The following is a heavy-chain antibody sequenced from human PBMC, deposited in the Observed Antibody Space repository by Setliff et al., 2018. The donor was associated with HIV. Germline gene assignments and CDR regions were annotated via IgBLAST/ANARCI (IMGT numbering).Heavy chain of an antibody. CDR2: IIPMFDAP. V-gene: IGHV1-69*13. CDR1: GGTFSTYA. D-gene: IGHD3-10*01. CDR3: ARDDHYYDSGSYYSDWYFDL. J-gene: IGHJ2*01. Sequence: SVKVSCKASGGTFSTYAINWVRQAPGQGLEWMGGIIPMFDAPNYAQKFQGRVTITADESTSTAYMELSSLRSEDTAVYYCARDDHYYDSGSYYSDWYFDLWGRGTLVTVSS.